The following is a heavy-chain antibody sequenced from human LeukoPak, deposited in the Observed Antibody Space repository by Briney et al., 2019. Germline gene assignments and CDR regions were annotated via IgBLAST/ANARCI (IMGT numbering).Heavy chain of an antibody. CDR2: IYYSGST. V-gene: IGHV4-59*11. D-gene: IGHD1-7*01. CDR1: GGSISSHY. CDR3: ARARGTTNRGFDP. J-gene: IGHJ5*02. Sequence: SETLSLTCTVSGGSISSHYWSWIRQPPGKGLEWIGYIYYSGSTNYNPSLKSRVTISVDTSKNQFSLKLSSVTAADTAVYYCARARGTTNRGFDPWGQGTLVTVSS.